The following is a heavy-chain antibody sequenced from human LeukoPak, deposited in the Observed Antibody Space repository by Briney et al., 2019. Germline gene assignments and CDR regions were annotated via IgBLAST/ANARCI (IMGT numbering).Heavy chain of an antibody. V-gene: IGHV3-23*01. J-gene: IGHJ4*02. CDR3: AKDPLPSAVTTRTEPDY. CDR2: ISGSGSST. Sequence: PGGSLRLSCAASGFTFSSYAMSWVRQAPGKGLERVSVISGSGSSTNYADSVKGRFTISRDNSKNTLYLQMNSLRAEDTAVYYCAKDPLPSAVTTRTEPDYWGQGTLVTVSS. D-gene: IGHD4-17*01. CDR1: GFTFSSYA.